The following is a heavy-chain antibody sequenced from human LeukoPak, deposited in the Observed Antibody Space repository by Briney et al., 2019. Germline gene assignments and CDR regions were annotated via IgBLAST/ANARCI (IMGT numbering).Heavy chain of an antibody. CDR3: ARDRYDFWSGYYTGRGY. CDR1: GFTFSSYW. J-gene: IGHJ4*02. CDR2: INSDGSST. Sequence: GSLRLSCAASGFTFSSYWMHWVRQAPGKGLVWVSRINSDGSSTSYADSVKGRFTISRDNAKNTLYLQMNSLRAEDTAVYYCARDRYDFWSGYYTGRGYWGQGTLVTVSS. D-gene: IGHD3-3*01. V-gene: IGHV3-74*01.